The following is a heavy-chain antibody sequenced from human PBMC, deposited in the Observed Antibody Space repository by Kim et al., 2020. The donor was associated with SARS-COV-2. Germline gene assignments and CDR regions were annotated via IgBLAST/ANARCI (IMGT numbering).Heavy chain of an antibody. Sequence: ASVKVSCKASGYTFTSYYMHWVRQAPGQGLEWMGIINPSGGSTSYAQKFQGRVTMTRDTSTSTVYMELSSLRSEDTAVYYCARVNSSLDDILTGYWEGAFDIWGQGTMVTVSS. J-gene: IGHJ3*02. CDR3: ARVNSSLDDILTGYWEGAFDI. D-gene: IGHD3-9*01. CDR1: GYTFTSYY. CDR2: INPSGGST. V-gene: IGHV1-46*01.